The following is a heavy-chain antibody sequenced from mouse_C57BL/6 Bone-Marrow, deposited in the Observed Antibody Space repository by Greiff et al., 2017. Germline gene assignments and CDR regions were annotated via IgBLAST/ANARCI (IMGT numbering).Heavy chain of an antibody. J-gene: IGHJ3*01. Sequence: QVQLKESGAELAKPGASVKLSCKASGYTFTTYWMHWVKQRPGQGLEWIGYINPSSGYTKYNQKFKDKATLTADKSSSTAYMQLSSMTYDDSAVYYCARDGYGTAWFAYWGRGKRVTVSA. V-gene: IGHV1-7*01. CDR3: ARDGYGTAWFAY. D-gene: IGHD2-2*01. CDR1: GYTFTTYW. CDR2: INPSSGYT.